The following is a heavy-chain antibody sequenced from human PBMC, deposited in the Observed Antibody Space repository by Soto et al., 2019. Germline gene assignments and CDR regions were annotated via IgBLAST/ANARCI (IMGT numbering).Heavy chain of an antibody. CDR2: INAGNGNT. V-gene: IGHV1-3*01. Sequence: EASVKVSCKASGYTFTSYAMHWVRQAPGQRLEWMGWINAGNGNTKYSQKFQGRVTITRDTSANTAYMELSSLRSEDTAVYYCARDSIAAPQRFDPWGQGTLVTVSS. J-gene: IGHJ5*02. D-gene: IGHD6-6*01. CDR3: ARDSIAAPQRFDP. CDR1: GYTFTSYA.